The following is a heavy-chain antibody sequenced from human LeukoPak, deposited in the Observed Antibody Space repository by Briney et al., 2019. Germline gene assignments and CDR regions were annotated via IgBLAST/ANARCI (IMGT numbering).Heavy chain of an antibody. V-gene: IGHV1-2*06. Sequence: GASVEVSCKASGYTFTGYYMHWVRQAPGQGLEWMGRINPNSGGTNCAQKFQGRVTMTRDTSISTAYMELSRLRSDDTAVYYCVGGDSSSWYAGYQPRRYNWFDPWGQGTLVTVSS. CDR1: GYTFTGYY. CDR2: INPNSGGT. J-gene: IGHJ5*02. D-gene: IGHD6-13*01. CDR3: VGGDSSSWYAGYQPRRYNWFDP.